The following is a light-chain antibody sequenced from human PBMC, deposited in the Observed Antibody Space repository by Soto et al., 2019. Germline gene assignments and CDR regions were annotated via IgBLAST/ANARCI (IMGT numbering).Light chain of an antibody. Sequence: EIVLSQSPGTLSLSPGERASLSCRASQSFNSIYLAWYQQKPGQAPRLLIYGASSRATGIPDRFSGSGSGTDFTLTISGLEPEDSAAYYCQRHGATFGQGTKVDI. CDR2: GAS. J-gene: IGKJ1*01. V-gene: IGKV3-20*01. CDR3: QRHGAT. CDR1: QSFNSIY.